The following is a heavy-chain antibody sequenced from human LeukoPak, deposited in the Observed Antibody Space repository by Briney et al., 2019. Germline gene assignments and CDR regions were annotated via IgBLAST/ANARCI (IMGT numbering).Heavy chain of an antibody. V-gene: IGHV5-51*01. D-gene: IGHD4-23*01. CDR3: ARGIYGGKSYDAIEAFDF. CDR2: IYPPDSNT. CDR1: GYRFTNYW. Sequence: GESLQISFKGSGYRFTNYWIGWVRQMPGKGPEWMGTIYPPDSNTKYSPSFQGQVTISADKSITTAYLQWSSLQASDTAIYYCARGIYGGKSYDAIEAFDFWGQGTLVTVSS. J-gene: IGHJ4*02.